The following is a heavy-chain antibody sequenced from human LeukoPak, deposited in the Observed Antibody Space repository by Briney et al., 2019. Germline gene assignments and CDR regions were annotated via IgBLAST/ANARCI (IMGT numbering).Heavy chain of an antibody. D-gene: IGHD1-7*01. V-gene: IGHV1-69*01. Sequence: GSSVKVSCKASGGTFSSYAISWVRQAPGQGLEWMGGIIPIFGPANYAQKFQGRVTITADESTSTAYMELSSLRSEDTAVYYCARGNPNWNYAFDYWGQGTLVTVSS. CDR1: GGTFSSYA. J-gene: IGHJ4*02. CDR3: ARGNPNWNYAFDY. CDR2: IIPIFGPA.